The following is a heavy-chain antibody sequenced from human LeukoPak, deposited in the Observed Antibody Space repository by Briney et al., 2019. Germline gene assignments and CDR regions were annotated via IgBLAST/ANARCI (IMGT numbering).Heavy chain of an antibody. Sequence: SGGPLRLSCAVSGLTFSSSWMDWVRQAPGKGLEWVASINPDGNKKYSADSVKGRFTISRDNAENSLYLQMNSLRVEDMAFYYCARDLAYSRLDYWGQGMLVTVSS. J-gene: IGHJ4*02. V-gene: IGHV3-7*01. D-gene: IGHD5-18*01. CDR2: INPDGNKK. CDR3: ARDLAYSRLDY. CDR1: GLTFSSSW.